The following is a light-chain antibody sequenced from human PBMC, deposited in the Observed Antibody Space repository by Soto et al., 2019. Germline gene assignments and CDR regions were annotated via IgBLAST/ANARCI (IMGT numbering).Light chain of an antibody. CDR1: QSISSW. CDR2: KAS. Sequence: DIQMTQSPSTLSASVGDRVTITCRASQSISSWLAWYQQKPGTAPNLLIYKASTLQSGVPSRFSGSGSGTEFTLTISSLQPDDSATYYCQQYNGNWTFGQGTKVEIK. V-gene: IGKV1-5*03. CDR3: QQYNGNWT. J-gene: IGKJ1*01.